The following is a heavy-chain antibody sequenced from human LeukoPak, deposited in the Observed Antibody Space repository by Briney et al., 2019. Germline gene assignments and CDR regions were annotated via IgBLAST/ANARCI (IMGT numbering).Heavy chain of an antibody. V-gene: IGHV4-39*01. Sequence: SETLSLTCTVSGGSISSSSYYWGWIRQPPGKGLEWIGSIYYSGSTYYNPSLKSRVTISVDTSKNQFSLKLSSVTAADTAVYYCARRPLSDAFDIWGQGTMVTVSS. CDR2: IYYSGST. J-gene: IGHJ3*02. CDR1: GGSISSSSYY. CDR3: ARRPLSDAFDI.